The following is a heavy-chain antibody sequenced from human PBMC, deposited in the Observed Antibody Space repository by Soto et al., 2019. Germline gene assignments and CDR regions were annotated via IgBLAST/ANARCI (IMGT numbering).Heavy chain of an antibody. CDR2: ISSSGSTI. Sequence: GGSLRLSCAASGFTFSDYYMSWIRQAPGKGLECVSYISSSGSTIYYADSVKGRFTISRDNAKNSLYLQMNSLRAEDTAVYYCARIRGYSYGQRYYFDYWGQGTLVTVSS. V-gene: IGHV3-11*01. J-gene: IGHJ4*02. CDR3: ARIRGYSYGQRYYFDY. CDR1: GFTFSDYY. D-gene: IGHD5-18*01.